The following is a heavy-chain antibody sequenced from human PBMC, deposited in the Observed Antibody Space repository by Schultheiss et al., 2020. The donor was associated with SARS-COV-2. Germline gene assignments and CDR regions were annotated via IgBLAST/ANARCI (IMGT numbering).Heavy chain of an antibody. CDR2: IYYSGST. D-gene: IGHD1-7*01. J-gene: IGHJ3*02. Sequence: SQTLSLTCTVSGGSISSYYWSWIRQPPGKGLEWIGYIYYSGSTNYNPSLKSRVTISVDTSKNQFSLKLSSVTAADTAVYYCARHFPKTGTTVGAFDIWGQGRMVTVSS. CDR1: GGSISSYY. CDR3: ARHFPKTGTTVGAFDI. V-gene: IGHV4-59*08.